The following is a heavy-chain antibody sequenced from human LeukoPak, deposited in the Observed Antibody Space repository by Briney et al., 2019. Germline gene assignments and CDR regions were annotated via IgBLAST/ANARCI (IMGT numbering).Heavy chain of an antibody. D-gene: IGHD2-15*01. J-gene: IGHJ6*03. Sequence: PSETLSLTCTVSGASISSYYWSWIRQPPGKGLEWIGYIYYTGSTNYNPSPKSRVTISVDTSKNQFSLKLSSVTAADTAVYYCARGYCSGGSCYSYYYYNYMDVWGKGTTVTVSS. CDR1: GASISSYY. CDR2: IYYTGST. V-gene: IGHV4-59*12. CDR3: ARGYCSGGSCYSYYYYNYMDV.